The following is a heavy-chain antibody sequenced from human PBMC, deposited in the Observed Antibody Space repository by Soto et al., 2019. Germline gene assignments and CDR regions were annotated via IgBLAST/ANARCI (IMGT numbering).Heavy chain of an antibody. V-gene: IGHV3-30*18. Sequence: PWGSLRLSCAASGFTFSSYGMHWVRQAPGKGLEWVAVISYDGSNKYYADSVKGRFTISRDNSKNTLYLQMNSLRAEDTAVYYCAKVAPYLNSSGWSSFDYWGQGTLVTVSS. J-gene: IGHJ4*02. CDR3: AKVAPYLNSSGWSSFDY. CDR1: GFTFSSYG. CDR2: ISYDGSNK. D-gene: IGHD6-19*01.